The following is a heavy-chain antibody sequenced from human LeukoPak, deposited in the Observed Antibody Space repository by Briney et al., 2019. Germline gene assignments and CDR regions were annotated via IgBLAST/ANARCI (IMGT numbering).Heavy chain of an antibody. CDR3: ARGLDWGY. CDR1: GFNFSIYS. CDR2: ISSSTGTI. V-gene: IGHV3-48*04. Sequence: GGSLRLSCAASGFNFSIYSMNWVRQAPGKGLEWVSYISSSTGTIYYVDSVKGRFTISRDNAKNSLYLQMHSLRAEDTAVYYCARGLDWGYWGQGTLVTVSS. D-gene: IGHD3-16*01. J-gene: IGHJ4*02.